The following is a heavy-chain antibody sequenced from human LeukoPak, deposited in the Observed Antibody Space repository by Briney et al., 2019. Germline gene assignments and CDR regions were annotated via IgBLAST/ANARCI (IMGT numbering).Heavy chain of an antibody. J-gene: IGHJ6*03. CDR1: GYTFTSYY. D-gene: IGHD3-10*01. V-gene: IGHV1-46*01. CDR2: INPSGGST. CDR3: ASNELVKTGNYYYMDV. Sequence: GASVKVSCKASGYTFTSYYMHWVRQAPGRGLEWMGIINPSGGSTSCAQKFQGRVTMTRDTSTSTVYMELSSLRSEDTAVYYCASNELVKTGNYYYMDVWGKGTTVTVSS.